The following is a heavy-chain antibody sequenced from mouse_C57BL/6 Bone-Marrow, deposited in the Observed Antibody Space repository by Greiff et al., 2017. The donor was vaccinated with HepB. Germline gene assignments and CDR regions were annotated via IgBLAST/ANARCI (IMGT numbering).Heavy chain of an antibody. J-gene: IGHJ1*03. CDR3: ARGRGTTVVAHWYFDV. Sequence: EVQLVESEGGLVQPGRSMKLSCTASGFTFSDYYMAWVRQVSEKGLEWVANFNYDGSSTYYLDSLKSRFIISRDNAKNILYLQMSSLKSEDTATYYWARGRGTTVVAHWYFDVWGTGTTVTVSS. CDR2: FNYDGSST. D-gene: IGHD1-1*01. CDR1: GFTFSDYY. V-gene: IGHV5-16*01.